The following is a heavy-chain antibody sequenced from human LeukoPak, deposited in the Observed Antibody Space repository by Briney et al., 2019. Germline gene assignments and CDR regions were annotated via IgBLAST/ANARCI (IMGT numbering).Heavy chain of an antibody. Sequence: GGSLRLSCAASGFTFDDYAMHWVRQAPGKGLEWVAFIRYDGSNKYYADSVKGRFTISRDNSKNTLYLQMNSLRAEDTAVYYCAKDQNDYVWGSYRYTEYYFDYWGQGTLVTVSS. CDR3: AKDQNDYVWGSYRYTEYYFDY. V-gene: IGHV3-30*02. J-gene: IGHJ4*02. CDR1: GFTFDDYA. CDR2: IRYDGSNK. D-gene: IGHD3-16*02.